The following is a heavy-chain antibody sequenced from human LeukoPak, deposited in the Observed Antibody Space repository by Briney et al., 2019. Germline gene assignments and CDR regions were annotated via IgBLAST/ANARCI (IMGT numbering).Heavy chain of an antibody. CDR1: GFTFSSSV. V-gene: IGHV3-30*03. D-gene: IGHD3-16*01. J-gene: IGHJ6*03. CDR2: ISYDGSDK. Sequence: PGGSLRLSCAASGFTFSSSVMHWVRRAPGKGLEWVAVISYDGSDKYYADSVKGRFTISRDNSKNTLYVQMNSLRAEDTAVYYCATWDYYYYYMDVWGKGTTVTVSS. CDR3: ATWDYYYYYMDV.